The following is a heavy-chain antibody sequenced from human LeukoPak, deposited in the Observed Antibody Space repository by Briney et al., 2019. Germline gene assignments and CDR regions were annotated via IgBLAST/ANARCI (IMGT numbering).Heavy chain of an antibody. Sequence: PGGSLRLSCAASGFTVSSNYMSWVRQAPGKGLEWVSVIYSGGSTYYADSMKGRFTISRDNSKNTLYLQMNSLRAEDTAVYYCASSSWNYYDSSGYPKAFDYWGQGTLVTVSS. CDR2: IYSGGST. D-gene: IGHD3-22*01. CDR3: ASSSWNYYDSSGYPKAFDY. V-gene: IGHV3-66*02. J-gene: IGHJ4*02. CDR1: GFTVSSNY.